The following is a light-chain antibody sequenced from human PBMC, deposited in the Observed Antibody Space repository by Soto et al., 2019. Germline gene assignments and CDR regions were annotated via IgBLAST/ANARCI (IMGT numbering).Light chain of an antibody. CDR1: QSVSSSY. J-gene: IGKJ1*01. CDR3: QQYGSSPT. CDR2: DVS. Sequence: EIVLTQSPGTLSLSPGERATLSCRSSQSVSSSYLAWYQQKPGQAPRLLIYDVSSRATGIPDRFSGSGSGTDFTLTISRLEPEDFPVYYCQQYGSSPTFGQGTKVEIK. V-gene: IGKV3-20*01.